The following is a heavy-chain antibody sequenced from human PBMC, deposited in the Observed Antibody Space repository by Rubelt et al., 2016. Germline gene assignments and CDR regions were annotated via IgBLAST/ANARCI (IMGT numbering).Heavy chain of an antibody. D-gene: IGHD3-16*01. J-gene: IGHJ4*02. V-gene: IGHV3-30*04. CDR3: ARVPYGDYVWGLLGY. CDR2: ISYDGSNK. Sequence: RSQRLSCAASGFTFSSYAMHWVRQAPGKGLEWVAVISYDGSNKYYADSVKGRFTISRDNSKNTLYLQMNSLRAEDTAVYYCARVPYGDYVWGLLGYWGQGTLVTVSS. CDR1: GFTFSSYA.